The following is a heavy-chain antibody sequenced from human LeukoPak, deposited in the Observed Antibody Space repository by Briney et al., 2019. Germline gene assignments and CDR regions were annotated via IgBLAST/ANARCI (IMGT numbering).Heavy chain of an antibody. V-gene: IGHV3-23*01. CDR1: GFTLGTYG. D-gene: IGHD7-27*01. CDR3: ARELVSLGTGYFDL. CDR2: ITGSSTWT. J-gene: IGHJ2*01. Sequence: GGSLRLSCEASGFTLGTYGMTWVRQAPGKGLEWVSGITGSSTWTYYADSVRGRFTISRDNSKSTLHLQMNNLTADDTAIYFCARELVSLGTGYFDLWGRGTLVTVSS.